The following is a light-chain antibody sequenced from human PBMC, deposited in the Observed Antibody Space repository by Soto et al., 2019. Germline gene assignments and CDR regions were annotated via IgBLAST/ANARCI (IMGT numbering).Light chain of an antibody. J-gene: IGLJ2*01. V-gene: IGLV3-21*02. CDR3: QVWDSSSVV. CDR1: NIGSKS. Sequence: SYELTQPPSVSVAPGQTARITCGGNNIGSKSVHWYQQKPVQAPVLVVYDDSDRPSGIPERFSGSNSGNTATLTISRVEAGDEADYYCQVWDSSSVVFGGGTKVTVL. CDR2: DDS.